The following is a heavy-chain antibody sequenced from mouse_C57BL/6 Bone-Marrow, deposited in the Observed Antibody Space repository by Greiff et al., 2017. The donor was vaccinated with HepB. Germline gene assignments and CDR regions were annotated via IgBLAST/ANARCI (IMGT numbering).Heavy chain of an antibody. Sequence: EVKVVESGGGLVKPGGSLKLSCAASGFTFSDYGMHWVRQAPEKGLEWVAYISSGSSTIYYADTVKGRFTISRDNAKNTLFLQMTSLRSEDTAMYYCARKYGYDSYFDYWGQGTTLTVSS. CDR1: GFTFSDYG. V-gene: IGHV5-17*01. J-gene: IGHJ2*01. D-gene: IGHD2-2*01. CDR2: ISSGSSTI. CDR3: ARKYGYDSYFDY.